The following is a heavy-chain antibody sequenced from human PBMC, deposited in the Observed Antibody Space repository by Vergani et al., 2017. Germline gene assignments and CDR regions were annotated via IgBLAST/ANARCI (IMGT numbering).Heavy chain of an antibody. J-gene: IGHJ2*01. Sequence: EVQLLESGGGLVRPGGSLRLSCAASGFTFSSYAMSWVRQAPGKGLEWVLAISGSGGNTYYADSVKGRFTISRDNSKNTLYLQMTSLRAEDTAVYYCASSTCSSTTCYYWYFDLWGRGTLVTVSS. D-gene: IGHD2-2*01. CDR1: GFTFSSYA. V-gene: IGHV3-23*01. CDR3: ASSTCSSTTCYYWYFDL. CDR2: ISGSGGNT.